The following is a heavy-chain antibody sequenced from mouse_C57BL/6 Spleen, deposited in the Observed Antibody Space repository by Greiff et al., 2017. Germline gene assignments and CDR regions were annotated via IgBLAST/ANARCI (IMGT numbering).Heavy chain of an antibody. D-gene: IGHD1-1*01. CDR2: IRSKSSNYAT. CDR1: GFTFNTYA. Sequence: EVQGVESGGGLVQPKGSLKLSCAASGFTFNTYAMHWVRQAPGKGLEWVARIRSKSSNYATYYADSVKDRFTISRDDSQSMLYLQMNNLKTEDTAMYYCVRDYYGSSYTNFDVWGTGTTVTVSS. V-gene: IGHV10-3*01. J-gene: IGHJ1*03. CDR3: VRDYYGSSYTNFDV.